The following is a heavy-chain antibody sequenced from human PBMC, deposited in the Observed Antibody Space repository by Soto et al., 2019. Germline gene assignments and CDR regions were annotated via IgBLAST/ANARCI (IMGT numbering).Heavy chain of an antibody. Sequence: PSETLSLTCTVSGGSISTYYWSWIRQPPGKGLEWIGNIYYSGSTNYNPSLRSRVTISEATSKNQFSLKVSSVTAADTAVYFCARGSTRFDPWGLGTLVTVSS. D-gene: IGHD2-15*01. CDR3: ARGSTRFDP. CDR1: GGSISTYY. CDR2: IYYSGST. J-gene: IGHJ5*02. V-gene: IGHV4-59*01.